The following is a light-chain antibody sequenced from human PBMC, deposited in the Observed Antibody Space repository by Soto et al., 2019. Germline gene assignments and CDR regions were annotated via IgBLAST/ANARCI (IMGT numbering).Light chain of an antibody. CDR3: QQGYSSRWT. J-gene: IGKJ1*01. CDR1: QNIRSY. Sequence: DIQMTQSPSSLSASVGDRVTITCRASQNIRSYLNWYQQKPGKAPQLLIYATSSLQTGVPSRFSASGPGTDFSLVISDLQPEDSATYYCQQGYSSRWTSCRGTKVEI. CDR2: ATS. V-gene: IGKV1-39*01.